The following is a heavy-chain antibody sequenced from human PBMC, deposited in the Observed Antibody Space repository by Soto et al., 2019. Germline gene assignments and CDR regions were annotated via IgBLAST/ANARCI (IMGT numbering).Heavy chain of an antibody. D-gene: IGHD3-22*01. V-gene: IGHV3-15*01. Sequence: GGSLRLSCAASGFTFSNAWMSWVRQAPGKGLEWVGRIKSKTDGGTTDYAAPVKGRFTISRDDSKNTLYLQMNSLKTEDTAVYYCTTDMYYYDSSGYYWRAWFDPWGQGTLVTVSS. CDR2: IKSKTDGGTT. CDR1: GFTFSNAW. J-gene: IGHJ5*02. CDR3: TTDMYYYDSSGYYWRAWFDP.